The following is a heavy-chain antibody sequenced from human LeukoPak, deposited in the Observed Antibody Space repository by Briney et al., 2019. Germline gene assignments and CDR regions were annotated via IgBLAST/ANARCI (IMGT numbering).Heavy chain of an antibody. CDR1: GDSVSSNRAS. CDR2: TYYRSKWSN. D-gene: IGHD6-6*01. V-gene: IGHV6-1*01. CDR3: ARDPDSSYEWGPFDS. J-gene: IGHJ5*01. Sequence: SQTLSLTCAVSGDSVSSNRASWNWIRQSPSGGLEWLGRTYYRSKWSNDYADSVKSRITNSPDPSKNEFSLQLNSVTPEDTAVYYCARDPDSSYEWGPFDSWGQGTLVTVSS.